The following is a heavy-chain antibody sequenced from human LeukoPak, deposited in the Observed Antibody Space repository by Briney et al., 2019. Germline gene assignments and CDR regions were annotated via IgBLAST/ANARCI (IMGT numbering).Heavy chain of an antibody. CDR2: INHSGST. CDR3: ARRRIKDYYGSGSYYRGVYYYYGMDV. Sequence: SETLSLTCAVYGGSFSGYYWSWIRQPPGKGLEWIGEINHSGSTNYNPSLKSRVTISVDMSKNQFSLKLSSVTAADTAVYYCARRRIKDYYGSGSYYRGVYYYYGMDVWGKGTTVTVSS. CDR1: GGSFSGYY. D-gene: IGHD3-10*01. V-gene: IGHV4-34*01. J-gene: IGHJ6*04.